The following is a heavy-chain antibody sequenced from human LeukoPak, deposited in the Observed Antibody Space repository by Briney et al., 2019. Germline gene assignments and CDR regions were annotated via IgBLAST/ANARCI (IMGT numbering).Heavy chain of an antibody. CDR2: INHSGST. CDR1: GGSFSGYH. CDR3: ATVRIAAADYYFDY. J-gene: IGHJ4*02. Sequence: SETLSLTCAVYGGSFSGYHWSWIRQPPGKGLEWIGEINHSGSTNYNPSLKSRVTISVDTSKNQFSLKLSSVTAADTAVYYCATVRIAAADYYFDYWGQGTLVTVSS. V-gene: IGHV4-34*01. D-gene: IGHD6-13*01.